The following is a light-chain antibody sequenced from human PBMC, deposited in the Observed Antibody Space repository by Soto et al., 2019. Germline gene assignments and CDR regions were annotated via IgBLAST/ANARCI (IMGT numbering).Light chain of an antibody. Sequence: QSVLTQPASVSGSPGQSITISCTGTSSDVGGFNYVSWYQQHPGKAPKLIIYEVSNRPSGVSDRFSGSKSGNMASLTISGLQADDEADYYCSSYTSSITVLFGGGTKLTVL. CDR1: SSDVGGFNY. J-gene: IGLJ2*01. CDR2: EVS. V-gene: IGLV2-14*01. CDR3: SSYTSSITVL.